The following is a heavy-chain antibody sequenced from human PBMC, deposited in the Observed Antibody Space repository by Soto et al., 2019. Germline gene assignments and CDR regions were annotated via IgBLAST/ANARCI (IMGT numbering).Heavy chain of an antibody. CDR2: ITGSGGLS. CDR3: AKGSGFGDL. Sequence: EVQLLESGGGLVQPGGSLRLSCEASGFAFSDYSITWVRQAPGKGLEYVSGITGSGGLSFYADSVRGRFTVSRDNSKNTVYLQMNSLRRVDTAVYYCAKGSGFGDLWGQGTLVTVSS. CDR1: GFAFSDYS. V-gene: IGHV3-23*01. D-gene: IGHD3-10*01. J-gene: IGHJ4*02.